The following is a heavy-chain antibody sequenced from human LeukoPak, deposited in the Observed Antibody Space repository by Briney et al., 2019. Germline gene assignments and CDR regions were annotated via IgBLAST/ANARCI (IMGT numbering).Heavy chain of an antibody. CDR3: ARVRDYGDYAGFDAFDI. V-gene: IGHV4-34*01. D-gene: IGHD4-17*01. Sequence: SETLSLTCGVYGGSLNGYYWSWIRQPPGKGLEWIGEIYHSGNTNYNPSLKSRVTISVDTSKNQFSLKLSSVTAADTAVYYCARVRDYGDYAGFDAFDIWGQGTMVTVSS. CDR2: IYHSGNT. CDR1: GGSLNGYY. J-gene: IGHJ3*02.